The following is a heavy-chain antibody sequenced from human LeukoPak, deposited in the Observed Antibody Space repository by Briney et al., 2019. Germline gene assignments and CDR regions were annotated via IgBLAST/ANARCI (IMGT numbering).Heavy chain of an antibody. CDR1: GGSISSGSYY. V-gene: IGHV4-61*02. J-gene: IGHJ1*01. Sequence: SETLSLTCTGSGGSISSGSYYWSWIRQPAGKGLEWIGSIYTSGSTNYNPSLKSRVTISVDTSKNQFSLKLSSVTAAYTAVYYCARTYYYDSNANYQEYFRPWGQCTLVTLSS. CDR3: ARTYYYDSNANYQEYFRP. D-gene: IGHD3-22*01. CDR2: IYTSGST.